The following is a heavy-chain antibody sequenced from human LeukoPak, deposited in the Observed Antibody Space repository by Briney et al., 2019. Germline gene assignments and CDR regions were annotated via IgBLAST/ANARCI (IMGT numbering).Heavy chain of an antibody. CDR2: ISYDGSNK. V-gene: IGHV3-30-3*01. J-gene: IGHJ3*02. D-gene: IGHD1-26*01. CDR1: GFTFSSYA. CDR3: ARGRREGSAFDI. Sequence: PGRSLRLSCAASGFTFSSYAMHWVRQAPGKGLEWVAVISYDGSNKYYADSVKGRFTISRDNSKNTLYLQMNSLRAEDTAVYYCARGRREGSAFDIWGQGTMVTVSS.